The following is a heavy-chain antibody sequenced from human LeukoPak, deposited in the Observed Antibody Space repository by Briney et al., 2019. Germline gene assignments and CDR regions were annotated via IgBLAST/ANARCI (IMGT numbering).Heavy chain of an antibody. V-gene: IGHV1-2*02. CDR3: ARGGAYCGGDCIDAFDI. D-gene: IGHD2-21*01. Sequence: ASVKVSCKASGYTFTGYYMHWVRQAPGQGLEWMGWINPNSGGTNYAQKFQGRVTMTRDTSISTAYMELSSLRSEDTAVYYCARGGAYCGGDCIDAFDIWGQGTMVTVSS. CDR2: INPNSGGT. CDR1: GYTFTGYY. J-gene: IGHJ3*02.